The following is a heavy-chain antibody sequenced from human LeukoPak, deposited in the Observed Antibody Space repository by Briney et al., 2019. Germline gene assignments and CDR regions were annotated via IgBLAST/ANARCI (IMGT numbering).Heavy chain of an antibody. CDR3: ARANTGTGDAFDI. D-gene: IGHD2-8*02. V-gene: IGHV4-61*02. CDR2: IYTSGST. Sequence: PSETLSLTCTVSGGSVSGGSHYWSWIRQPAGKGLEWIGRIYTSGSTNYNPSLKSRVTMSVDTSKNQFSLKLSSVTAADTAVYYCARANTGTGDAFDIWGQGTMVTVSS. CDR1: GGSVSGGSHY. J-gene: IGHJ3*02.